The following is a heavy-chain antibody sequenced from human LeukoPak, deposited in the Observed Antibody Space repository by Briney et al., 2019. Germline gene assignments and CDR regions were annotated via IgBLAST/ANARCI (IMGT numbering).Heavy chain of an antibody. CDR1: GFTFSSYA. Sequence: RSLRLSCPASGFTFSSYAMSWVRQAPGQGLEWVSVIYSGGTRYYTDSVKGRFTISNHNSQNTLFLQMNSLRAEDTAVYYCARGHKYSTGFYYFDYWGQGTLVTVSS. CDR2: IYSGGTR. V-gene: IGHV3-23*03. J-gene: IGHJ4*02. CDR3: ARGHKYSTGFYYFDY. D-gene: IGHD6-19*01.